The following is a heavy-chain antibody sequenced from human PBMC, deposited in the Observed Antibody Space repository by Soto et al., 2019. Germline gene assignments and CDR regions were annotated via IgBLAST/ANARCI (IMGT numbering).Heavy chain of an antibody. J-gene: IGHJ4*02. CDR3: ARGSGPEGVFDY. CDR2: IYYSGNT. Sequence: SETLSLTCAVSGGSMRSYYWSWIRQPPGKGLEWIGCIYYSGNTDYNPSLKSRVTMSVDTSKYQFSLKLSSVTAADTAVYYCARGSGPEGVFDYWGQGTLVTVSS. V-gene: IGHV4-59*01. D-gene: IGHD2-15*01. CDR1: GGSMRSYY.